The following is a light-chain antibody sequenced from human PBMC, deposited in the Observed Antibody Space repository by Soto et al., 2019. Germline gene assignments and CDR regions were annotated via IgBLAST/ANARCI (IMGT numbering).Light chain of an antibody. CDR3: QQYNSYSRT. V-gene: IGKV1-5*03. CDR2: KAS. J-gene: IGKJ1*01. Sequence: DIPMTQSPSTLSASVGDRVTITCRASQSISSWLAWYQQKPGKAPKLLIYKASSLESGVPSRFSGSGSGTEFTLTISSLQPDDFATCYCQQYNSYSRTFGQGTKVEIK. CDR1: QSISSW.